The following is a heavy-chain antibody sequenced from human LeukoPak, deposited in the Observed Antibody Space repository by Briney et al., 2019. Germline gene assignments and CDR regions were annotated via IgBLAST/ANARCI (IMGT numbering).Heavy chain of an antibody. J-gene: IGHJ4*02. CDR1: GGSFSGCY. D-gene: IGHD2-2*02. Sequence: SETLSLTCAVYGGSFSGCYWSWIRQPPGKGLEWIGEINHSGSTNYNPSLKGRVTISVDTSKNQFSLKLSSVTAADTAVYYCARGYCSSTSCYNFFDYWGQGTLVTVSS. CDR2: INHSGST. CDR3: ARGYCSSTSCYNFFDY. V-gene: IGHV4-34*01.